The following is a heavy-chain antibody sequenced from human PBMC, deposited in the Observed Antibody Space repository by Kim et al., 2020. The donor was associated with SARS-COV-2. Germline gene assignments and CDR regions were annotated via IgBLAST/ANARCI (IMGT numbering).Heavy chain of an antibody. J-gene: IGHJ4*02. CDR3: ARELGSGWSITGY. D-gene: IGHD6-19*01. Sequence: ADFVKGRFTISRDNAKNSLYLQMNSLRAEDTAVYYCARELGSGWSITGYWGQGTLVTVSS. V-gene: IGHV3-48*03.